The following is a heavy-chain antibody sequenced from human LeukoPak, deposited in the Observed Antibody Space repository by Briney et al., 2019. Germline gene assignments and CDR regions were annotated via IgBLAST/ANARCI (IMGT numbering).Heavy chain of an antibody. CDR2: INHSGST. Sequence: SETLSLTCAVYGGSFSGYYWSWIRQPPGKGLEWIGEINHSGSTNYNPSLKSRVTISVDTSKNQFSLKLSPVTAADTAVYYCAGSYYYDSSGYYYGFDYWGQGTLVTVSS. J-gene: IGHJ4*02. CDR1: GGSFSGYY. V-gene: IGHV4-34*01. D-gene: IGHD3-22*01. CDR3: AGSYYYDSSGYYYGFDY.